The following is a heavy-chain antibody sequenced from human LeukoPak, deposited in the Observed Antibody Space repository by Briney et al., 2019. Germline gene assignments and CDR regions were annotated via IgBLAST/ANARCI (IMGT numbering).Heavy chain of an antibody. CDR2: TYYRSKWYN. D-gene: IGHD6-13*01. CDR1: GDSVSSNSAA. J-gene: IGHJ5*02. V-gene: IGHV6-1*01. Sequence: SQTLSLTCAISGDSVSSNSAAWNWIRQSPSRGLEWLGRTYYRSKWYNDYAVSVKSRITINPDTSKNQFSLQLNSVTPEDTAVYYCARDIGVGVRRQQLADNWFDPWGQGTLVTVSS. CDR3: ARDIGVGVRRQQLADNWFDP.